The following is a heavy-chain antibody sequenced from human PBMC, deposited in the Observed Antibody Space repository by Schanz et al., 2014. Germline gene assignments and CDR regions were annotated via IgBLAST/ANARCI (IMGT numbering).Heavy chain of an antibody. D-gene: IGHD3-3*01. Sequence: EVQLVASGGGLVQPGGSLRLSCAASGFTFSSYAMSWVRQAPGKGLEWVSAISGSGGSTYYADSVKGRFTMSRDNAKNSVFLQMNSLRAEDTAVYYCVRDSFFAFDYWGQGTLVTVSS. CDR1: GFTFSSYA. CDR2: ISGSGGST. J-gene: IGHJ4*02. CDR3: VRDSFFAFDY. V-gene: IGHV3-23*04.